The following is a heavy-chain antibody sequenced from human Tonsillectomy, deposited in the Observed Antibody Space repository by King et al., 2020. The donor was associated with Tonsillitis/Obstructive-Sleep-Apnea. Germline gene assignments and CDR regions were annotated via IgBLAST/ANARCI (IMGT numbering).Heavy chain of an antibody. V-gene: IGHV4-34*01. J-gene: IGHJ6*03. Sequence: VQLPQWGAGLLKPSETLSLTCAVYGGSFSGYYWSWIRQPPGKGLEWIGEINHSGSTNYNPSLKSRVTISVDTSKNQFSLKLSSVTAADTAVYYCARGPPGDIVVVPATNYYMDVWGKGTTVTVSS. CDR3: ARGPPGDIVVVPATNYYMDV. CDR1: GGSFSGYY. CDR2: INHSGST. D-gene: IGHD2-2*01.